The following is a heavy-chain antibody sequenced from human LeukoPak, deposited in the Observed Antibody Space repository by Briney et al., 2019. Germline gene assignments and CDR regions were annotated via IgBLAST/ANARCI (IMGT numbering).Heavy chain of an antibody. CDR1: GGSFSGYY. J-gene: IGHJ4*02. CDR3: ASITTVTREVDY. CDR2: INHSGST. V-gene: IGHV4-34*01. D-gene: IGHD4-17*01. Sequence: PSETLSLTCAVYGGSFSGYYWSWIRQPPGKGLEWIGEINHSGSTNYNPSLKSRVTISVDTSKNQFSLKLSSATAADTAVYYCASITTVTREVDYWGQGTLVTVSS.